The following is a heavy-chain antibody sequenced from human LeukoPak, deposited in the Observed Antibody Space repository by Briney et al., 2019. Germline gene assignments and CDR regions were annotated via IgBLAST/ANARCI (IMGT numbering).Heavy chain of an antibody. CDR3: ARDGSGSSLQH. D-gene: IGHD1-26*01. CDR1: GFTFSSYG. CDR2: IWYDGSNK. J-gene: IGHJ1*01. Sequence: QTGGSLRLSCAASGFTFSSYGMHWVRQAPGKGLEWVAVIWYDGSNKYYADSVKGRFTISRDNSKNTLYLQMNSLRAEDTAVYYCARDGSGSSLQHWGQGTLVTVS. V-gene: IGHV3-33*01.